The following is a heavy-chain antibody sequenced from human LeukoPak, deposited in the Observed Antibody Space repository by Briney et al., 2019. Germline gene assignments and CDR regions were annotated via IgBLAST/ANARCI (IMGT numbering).Heavy chain of an antibody. D-gene: IGHD1-7*01. CDR1: GFSFDNYA. J-gene: IGHJ4*02. Sequence: GGSLRLSCAASGFSFDNYAMTWVRQAPGQGLEWVSAVSGSAKNTYYADSVKGRFTISRDNAKNSLFLHMSSLRAEDTAVYYCARGTNYGDYWGQGTLVTVSS. CDR2: VSGSAKNT. V-gene: IGHV3-23*01. CDR3: ARGTNYGDY.